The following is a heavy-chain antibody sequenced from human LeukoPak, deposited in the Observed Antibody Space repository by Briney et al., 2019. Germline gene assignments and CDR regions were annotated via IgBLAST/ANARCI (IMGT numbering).Heavy chain of an antibody. D-gene: IGHD3-10*01. V-gene: IGHV3-66*01. Sequence: PGGSLRLSCAASGFTVGSNYMTWVRQAPGKGLEWVSVIYSGGSTYYGDSVKGRFTISKHNPKNTLYLKSNGLSAEYTAVYYCASGDNPYLAIDYWGQGTLVTVSS. J-gene: IGHJ4*02. CDR3: ASGDNPYLAIDY. CDR1: GFTVGSNY. CDR2: IYSGGST.